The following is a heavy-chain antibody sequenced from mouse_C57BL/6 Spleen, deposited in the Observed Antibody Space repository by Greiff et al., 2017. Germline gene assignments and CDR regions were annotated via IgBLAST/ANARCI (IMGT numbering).Heavy chain of an antibody. CDR3: AREDYYYGSSFSYAMDY. V-gene: IGHV2-2*01. Sequence: VQLQQSGPGLVQPSQSLSITCTVSGFSLTSYGVHWVRQSPGKGLEWLGVIWSGGSTDYNAAFISRLSISKDNSKSQVFFKMNSLQADDTAIDYCAREDYYYGSSFSYAMDYWGQGTSVTVSS. D-gene: IGHD1-1*01. CDR2: IWSGGST. J-gene: IGHJ4*01. CDR1: GFSLTSYG.